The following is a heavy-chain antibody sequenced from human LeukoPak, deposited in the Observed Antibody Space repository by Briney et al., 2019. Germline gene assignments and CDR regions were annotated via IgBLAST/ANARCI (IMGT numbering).Heavy chain of an antibody. Sequence: GGSLRLSCAASGFTFSDYWMNWVRQAPGKGLEWVANIKEDGSEKYKVDSVRGLFTFSRDNAKNSLFLQRYISSADAASLYSCARNHWNDVAYWGQGTLVTVSS. J-gene: IGHJ4*02. CDR2: IKEDGSEK. V-gene: IGHV3-7*01. D-gene: IGHD1-1*01. CDR1: GFTFSDYW. CDR3: ARNHWNDVAY.